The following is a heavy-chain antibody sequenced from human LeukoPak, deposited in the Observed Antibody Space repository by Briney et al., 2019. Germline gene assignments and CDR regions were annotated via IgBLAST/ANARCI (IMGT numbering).Heavy chain of an antibody. CDR1: GFAFSGYS. CDR2: IYSGGST. D-gene: IGHD2-15*01. J-gene: IGHJ3*02. V-gene: IGHV3-53*01. Sequence: GGSLRLSCAASGFAFSGYSMNWVRQAPGKGLEWVSVIYSGGSTYYADSVKGRFTISRDNSKNTLDLQMKSLRAEDTAVYYCASGGTGGDAFDIWGQGTMVTVSS. CDR3: ASGGTGGDAFDI.